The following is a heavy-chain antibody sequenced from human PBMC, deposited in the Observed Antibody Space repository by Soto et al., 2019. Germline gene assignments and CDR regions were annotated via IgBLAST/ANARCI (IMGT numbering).Heavy chain of an antibody. CDR2: ISTHNGNT. Sequence: QVQLVQSGAEVKKPGASVKVSCKASGYTFTSYGISRVRRAPGQGLERMGWISTHNGNTNYAQKLQCRVTMTTDTSTSTAYMELRSLRSDDTAVYYCARDAGYYYGSWSYYTYYGMDVWGQGTTVTVSS. CDR1: GYTFTSYG. V-gene: IGHV1-18*01. CDR3: ARDAGYYYGSWSYYTYYGMDV. J-gene: IGHJ6*02. D-gene: IGHD3-10*01.